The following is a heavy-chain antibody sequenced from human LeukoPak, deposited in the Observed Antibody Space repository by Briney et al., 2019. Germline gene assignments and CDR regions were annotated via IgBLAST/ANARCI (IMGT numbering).Heavy chain of an antibody. CDR1: GFTFGSYS. CDR2: ISSSSSTI. CDR3: ARDRRRFLEWLLYDY. V-gene: IGHV3-48*01. D-gene: IGHD3-3*01. J-gene: IGHJ4*02. Sequence: PGGSLRLSCAASGFTFGSYSMNWVRQAPGKGLEWVSYISSSSSTIYYADSVKGRFTISRDNAKNSLYLQMNSLRAEDTAVYYCARDRRRFLEWLLYDYWGQGTLVTVSS.